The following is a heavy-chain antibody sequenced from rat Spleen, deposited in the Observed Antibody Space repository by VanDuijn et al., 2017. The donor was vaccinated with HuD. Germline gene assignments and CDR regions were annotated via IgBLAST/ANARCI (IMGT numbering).Heavy chain of an antibody. CDR3: TRGGYYRY. Sequence: EVQLVESGGGLVQPGRSLKLSCAASGFTYSHYGMAWVRQAPTKGLEWVATLSYDGHTTYYRDSVKGRFTISRDIAKSTLYLQMNSLRSEDTATYYCTRGGYYRYWGQGVMVTVSS. CDR1: GFTYSHYG. CDR2: LSYDGHTT. J-gene: IGHJ2*01. D-gene: IGHD1-1*01. V-gene: IGHV5-29*01.